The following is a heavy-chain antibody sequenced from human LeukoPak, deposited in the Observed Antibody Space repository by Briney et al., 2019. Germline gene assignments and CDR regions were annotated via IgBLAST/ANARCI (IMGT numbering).Heavy chain of an antibody. Sequence: GGSLRLSCAASGFTFSSYAMHWVRQAPVKGLEWVAVISYDGSNKYYADSVKGRFTISRDNSKNTLYLQMNSLRAEDTAVYYCARDAYKPLDLYYYYGLDVWGQGTTVTVSS. J-gene: IGHJ6*02. CDR1: GFTFSSYA. V-gene: IGHV3-30-3*01. D-gene: IGHD1-1*01. CDR2: ISYDGSNK. CDR3: ARDAYKPLDLYYYYGLDV.